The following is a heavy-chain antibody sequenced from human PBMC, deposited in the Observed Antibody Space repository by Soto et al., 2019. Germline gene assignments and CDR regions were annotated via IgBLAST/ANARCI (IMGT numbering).Heavy chain of an antibody. CDR1: CGSISSYY. D-gene: IGHD1-1*01. V-gene: IGHV4-59*01. CDR2: IYYSGST. CDR3: ARAAGTTQFDP. J-gene: IGHJ5*02. Sequence: SETLSLTCTVSCGSISSYYWSWIRQPPGKGLEWIGNIYYSGSTSYNPSLKSRVTISVDTSNNQFSLKLSSVTAADTAVYFCARAAGTTQFDPWGQGTLVTVSS.